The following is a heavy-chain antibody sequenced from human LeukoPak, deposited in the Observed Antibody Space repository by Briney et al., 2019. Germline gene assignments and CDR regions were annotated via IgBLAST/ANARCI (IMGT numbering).Heavy chain of an antibody. J-gene: IGHJ4*02. CDR3: ARAVRMAAAGPFDY. CDR1: GFTFSSYW. V-gene: IGHV3-7*01. Sequence: GGSLRLSCAASGFTFSSYWMSWVRQAPGKGLEWVANIKQDGSEKYYVDSVKGRFTISRDNAKNSLYLQMNSLRAEDTAVYYCARAVRMAAAGPFDYWGQGTLVTVSS. D-gene: IGHD6-13*01. CDR2: IKQDGSEK.